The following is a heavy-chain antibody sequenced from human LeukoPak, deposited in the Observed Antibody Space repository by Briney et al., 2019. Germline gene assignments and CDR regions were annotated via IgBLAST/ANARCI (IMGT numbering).Heavy chain of an antibody. V-gene: IGHV4-34*01. CDR2: INHSGST. D-gene: IGHD6-13*01. Sequence: SETLSLTCAVYGGSFSGYYWSWIRQPPGKGLEWIGEINHSGSTNYNPSLKSRVTISVDTSKNQFSLKLSSVTAAGTAVYYCASSGSSSWYDYWGQGTLVTVSS. CDR1: GGSFSGYY. CDR3: ASSGSSSWYDY. J-gene: IGHJ4*02.